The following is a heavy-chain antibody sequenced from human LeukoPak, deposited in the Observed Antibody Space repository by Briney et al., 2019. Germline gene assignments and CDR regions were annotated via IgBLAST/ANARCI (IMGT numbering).Heavy chain of an antibody. CDR3: ARGSGYDFWSGYLNWFDP. Sequence: SETLSLTCAVYGGSFSGYYWSWIRQPPGKGLEWLGEINHSGSTNYNPSLKSRITISVDTSKKQFSLKLSSVTAADTAVYYCARGSGYDFWSGYLNWFDPWGQGALVTVSS. J-gene: IGHJ5*02. CDR1: GGSFSGYY. CDR2: INHSGST. D-gene: IGHD3-3*01. V-gene: IGHV4-34*01.